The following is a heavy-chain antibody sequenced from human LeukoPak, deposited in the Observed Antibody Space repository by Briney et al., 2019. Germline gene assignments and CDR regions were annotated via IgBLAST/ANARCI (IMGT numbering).Heavy chain of an antibody. CDR2: ISSSRGIK. V-gene: IGHV3-48*01. CDR3: ARELHDYSSMDV. D-gene: IGHD3-10*01. CDR1: GFTFSSYN. J-gene: IGHJ6*03. Sequence: PGGSLRLSCAASGFTFSSYNMIWVRQAPGKGLEWVSYISSSRGIKYYADSVKGRFTISRDNAKNSLFLQMNSLRAEDTAVYYCARELHDYSSMDVWGKGTTITVSS.